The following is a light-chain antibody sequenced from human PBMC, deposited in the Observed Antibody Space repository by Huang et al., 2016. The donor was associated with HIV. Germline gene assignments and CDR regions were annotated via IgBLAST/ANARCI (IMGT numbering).Light chain of an antibody. CDR3: QQYNNWPLT. CDR1: QSVSSK. V-gene: IGKV3-15*01. Sequence: EKVMTQSPATLSVSPGERATLSCRASQSVSSKLAWYQQKPGQAPRLLIYGASTRATGIPARFSGSGSVTEFTLTISSLQSEDFAVYYCQQYNNWPLTFGGGTKVEIK. CDR2: GAS. J-gene: IGKJ4*01.